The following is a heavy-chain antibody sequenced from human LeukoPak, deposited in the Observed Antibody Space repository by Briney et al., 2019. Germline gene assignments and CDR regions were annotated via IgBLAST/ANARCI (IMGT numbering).Heavy chain of an antibody. D-gene: IGHD3-16*01. Sequence: GGSLRLSCAASGFTFTTYWMHWVRQAPGKGLVWVSRIDSDGSSTNYADSVKGRFTISRDNAKNTLYLQMDSLRAEDTAVYHCTNDSLGMGIDYWAQGTLVTVSS. CDR1: GFTFTTYW. CDR3: TNDSLGMGIDY. V-gene: IGHV3-74*01. CDR2: IDSDGSST. J-gene: IGHJ4*02.